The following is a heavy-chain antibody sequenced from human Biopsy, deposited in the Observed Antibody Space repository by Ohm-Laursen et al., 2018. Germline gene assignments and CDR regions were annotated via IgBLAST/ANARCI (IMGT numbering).Heavy chain of an antibody. Sequence: SLRLSCSASGFSVSSYDMNWVRQAPGKGLEWISYISETSSHIYDADSVRGRFTEARDIAKNSLYLQLNSLRVEDTAVYYCAKRGVERGRPLAYWGQGTLVTVSS. D-gene: IGHD1-1*01. CDR1: GFSVSSYD. CDR3: AKRGVERGRPLAY. CDR2: ISETSSHI. J-gene: IGHJ4*02. V-gene: IGHV3-21*04.